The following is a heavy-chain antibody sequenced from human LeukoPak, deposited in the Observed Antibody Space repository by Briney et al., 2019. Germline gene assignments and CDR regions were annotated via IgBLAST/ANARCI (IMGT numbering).Heavy chain of an antibody. CDR1: GFTVSSNY. Sequence: GGSLRLSCAASGFTVSSNYMNWVRQAPGKGLEWVSVLYADGGTAYADSVKGRFTVSRDNSKNTLYLQMNSLRLKETAVYYCARDQVGCGGDCYGDAFDLWGQGTLVTVSS. D-gene: IGHD2-21*02. V-gene: IGHV3-66*01. J-gene: IGHJ3*01. CDR3: ARDQVGCGGDCYGDAFDL. CDR2: LYADGGT.